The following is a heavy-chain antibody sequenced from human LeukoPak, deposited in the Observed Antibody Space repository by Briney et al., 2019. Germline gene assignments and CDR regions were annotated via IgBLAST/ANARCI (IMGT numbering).Heavy chain of an antibody. Sequence: SETLSLTCTVSGYSISSGYYWGWIRQPPGKGLEWIGSIYHSGSAYYNPSLKSRVTISVDTSKNQFSLKLSSVTAVDTVVYYCEVSTPMATIQTYYFDYWGQGTLVTVSS. V-gene: IGHV4-38-2*02. D-gene: IGHD5-24*01. CDR3: EVSTPMATIQTYYFDY. CDR2: IYHSGSA. CDR1: GYSISSGYY. J-gene: IGHJ4*02.